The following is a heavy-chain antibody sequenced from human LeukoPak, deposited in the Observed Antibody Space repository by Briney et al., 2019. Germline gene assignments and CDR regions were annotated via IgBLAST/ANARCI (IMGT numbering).Heavy chain of an antibody. CDR2: ISGSGGRT. CDR1: GFTFSSYA. Sequence: PGGSLRLSCAASGFTFSSYAMSWVRQAPGKGLEWVSGISGSGGRTYYADSVKGRFTISRDNSKNTLYLEMNSLRAEDTDLYYCSKGSSSFYYDSSGYYDLTFDYWGQGTLVTVSS. V-gene: IGHV3-23*01. D-gene: IGHD3-22*01. CDR3: SKGSSSFYYDSSGYYDLTFDY. J-gene: IGHJ4*02.